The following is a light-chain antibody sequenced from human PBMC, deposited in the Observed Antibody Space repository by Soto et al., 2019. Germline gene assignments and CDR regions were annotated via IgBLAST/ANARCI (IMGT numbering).Light chain of an antibody. V-gene: IGLV2-14*01. CDR2: EVT. CDR3: SSYTGGNPSYV. J-gene: IGLJ1*01. CDR1: RSDVGLYNY. Sequence: QSVLTQPASVSGSPGQSITISCTGTRSDVGLYNYVSWYQQHPGRAPKLIIYEVTNRPSGVSNRFSGSKSGNTASLTISGLQAEDEADYYCSSYTGGNPSYVFGTGTKVTVL.